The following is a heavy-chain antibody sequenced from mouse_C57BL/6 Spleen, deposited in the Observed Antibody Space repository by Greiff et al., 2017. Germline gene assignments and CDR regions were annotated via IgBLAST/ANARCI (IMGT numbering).Heavy chain of an antibody. CDR2: IDPSDSYT. Sequence: VQLQQSGAELVKPGASVKLSCKASGYTFTSYWMQWVKQRPGQGLEWIGEIDPSDSYTNYNQKFKGKATLTVDTSSSTAYMQLSSLTSEDSAVYYCARAGRNFDYWGQGTTLTVSS. CDR1: GYTFTSYW. CDR3: ARAGRNFDY. D-gene: IGHD3-3*01. V-gene: IGHV1-50*01. J-gene: IGHJ2*01.